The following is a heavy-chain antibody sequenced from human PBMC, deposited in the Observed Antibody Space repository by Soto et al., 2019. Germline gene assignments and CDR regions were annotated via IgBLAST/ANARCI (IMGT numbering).Heavy chain of an antibody. CDR1: GGTFSSYA. V-gene: IGHV1-69*13. Sequence: GASVKVSCKASGGTFSSYAISWVRQAPGQGLEWMGGIIPIFGTANYAQKFQGRVTITADESTGTAYMELSSLRSEDTAVYYCARDPQYSSGWSYYFDYWGQGTLVTVSS. CDR2: IIPIFGTA. D-gene: IGHD6-19*01. J-gene: IGHJ4*02. CDR3: ARDPQYSSGWSYYFDY.